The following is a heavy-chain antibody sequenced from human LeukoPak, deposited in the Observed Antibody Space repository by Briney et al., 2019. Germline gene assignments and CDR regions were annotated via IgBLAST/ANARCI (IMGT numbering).Heavy chain of an antibody. Sequence: ASVKVSCKASGYTFTSYGTSWVRQAPGQGLEWMGWISAYNGNTNYAQKLQGRVTMTTDTSTSTAYMELRSLRSDDTAVYYCARDTYCSSTSCYRRVDYWGQGTLVTVSS. D-gene: IGHD2-2*02. V-gene: IGHV1-18*01. CDR1: GYTFTSYG. J-gene: IGHJ4*02. CDR2: ISAYNGNT. CDR3: ARDTYCSSTSCYRRVDY.